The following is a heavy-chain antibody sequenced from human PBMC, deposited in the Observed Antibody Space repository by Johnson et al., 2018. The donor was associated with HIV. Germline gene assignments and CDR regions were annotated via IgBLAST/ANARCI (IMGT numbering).Heavy chain of an antibody. CDR2: ISSSGSTT. V-gene: IGHV3-20*04. J-gene: IGHJ3*02. D-gene: IGHD3-22*01. Sequence: VQLVESVGGVVRPGGSLRLSCAASGFTFDDYGIHWVRQAPAKGLEWVSAISSSGSTTYYADSVKGRFTISRDNAKYAKNSLYLLMNSLRDEDTAVYYCARPYYDRDNYYLYAFNIWGQGTMVTVSS. CDR3: ARPYYDRDNYYLYAFNI. CDR1: GFTFDDYG.